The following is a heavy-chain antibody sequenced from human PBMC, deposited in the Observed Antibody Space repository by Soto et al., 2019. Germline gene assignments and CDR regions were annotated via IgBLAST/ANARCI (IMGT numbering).Heavy chain of an antibody. Sequence: QVQLVQSGAEVKKPGASVKVSCKASGYTFTSYGISWVRQAPGQGLEWMGWISAYNGNTNYAQKRQGRVTMTTATSTSTAYMELRSLRSDDTAVYYCARGRQYQLLHGPLDYWGQGTLVTVSS. CDR1: GYTFTSYG. CDR3: ARGRQYQLLHGPLDY. D-gene: IGHD2-2*01. V-gene: IGHV1-18*01. CDR2: ISAYNGNT. J-gene: IGHJ4*02.